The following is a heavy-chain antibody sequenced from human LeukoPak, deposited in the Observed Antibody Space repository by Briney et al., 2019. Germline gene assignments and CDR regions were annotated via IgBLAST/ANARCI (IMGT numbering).Heavy chain of an antibody. J-gene: IGHJ3*02. CDR3: AKDRDSSGYYLHSAFDI. D-gene: IGHD3-22*01. V-gene: IGHV3-23*01. Sequence: GGSLRLSCAASGFTFSSYAMSWARQAPGKGLEWVSAISGSGGSTYYADSVKGRFTISRDNSKNTLYLQMNSLRAEDTAVYYCAKDRDSSGYYLHSAFDIWGQGTMVTVSS. CDR2: ISGSGGST. CDR1: GFTFSSYA.